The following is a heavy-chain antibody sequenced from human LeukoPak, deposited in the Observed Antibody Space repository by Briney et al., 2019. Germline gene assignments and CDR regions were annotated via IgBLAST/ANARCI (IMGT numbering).Heavy chain of an antibody. V-gene: IGHV3-74*01. D-gene: IGHD3-22*01. Sequence: GGSLRLSCAVSGFTFSSYWMHWVRQAPGKGLGWLSRISSDGSGTSYADSVKGRFTISRDNAKNTLYLQMNSLRAEDTAVYYCARATHPTYYDSSGYYQDYWGQGTLVTVSS. CDR2: ISSDGSGT. CDR1: GFTFSSYW. J-gene: IGHJ4*02. CDR3: ARATHPTYYDSSGYYQDY.